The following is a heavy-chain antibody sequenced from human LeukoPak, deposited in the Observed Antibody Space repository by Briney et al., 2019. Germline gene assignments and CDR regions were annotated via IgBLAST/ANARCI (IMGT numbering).Heavy chain of an antibody. D-gene: IGHD1-26*01. V-gene: IGHV3-48*03. CDR1: GFTLSSYE. Sequence: GGSLRLSCAASGFTLSSYEMNWVRQAPGKGLEWVSYISSSGSTIYYADSVKGRFTISRDNAKNSLYLQMNSLRAEDTAVYYCARDLGAMGFDYWGQGTLVTVSS. CDR2: ISSSGSTI. J-gene: IGHJ4*02. CDR3: ARDLGAMGFDY.